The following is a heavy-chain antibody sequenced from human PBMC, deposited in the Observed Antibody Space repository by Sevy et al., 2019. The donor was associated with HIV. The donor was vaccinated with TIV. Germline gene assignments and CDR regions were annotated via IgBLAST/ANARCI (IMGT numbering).Heavy chain of an antibody. J-gene: IGHJ4*02. CDR2: IYFTGNT. Sequence: SETLSLTCSVSGGSISSYFWTWVRQSPGKGLEWVGNIYFTGNTDYSPTLKSRVTLSLDTSKSQFSLTLKSVTAADTAIYFCARDSTTRPRVLDYWGQGTLVTVSS. V-gene: IGHV4-59*01. CDR3: ARDSTTRPRVLDY. CDR1: GGSISSYF. D-gene: IGHD1-1*01.